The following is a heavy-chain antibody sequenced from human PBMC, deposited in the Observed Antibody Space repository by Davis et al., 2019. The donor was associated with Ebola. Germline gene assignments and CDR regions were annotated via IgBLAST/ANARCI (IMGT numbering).Heavy chain of an antibody. CDR1: GYTFTGYY. V-gene: IGHV1-2*04. CDR2: INPNSGGT. J-gene: IGHJ3*02. Sequence: ASVKVSCKASGYTFTGYYMHWVRQAPGQGLEWMGWINPNSGGTNYAQKFQGWVTMTRDTSISTAYMELSRLRSEDTAVYYCATEGGSGWYNRAFDIWGQGTMVTVSS. CDR3: ATEGGSGWYNRAFDI. D-gene: IGHD6-19*01.